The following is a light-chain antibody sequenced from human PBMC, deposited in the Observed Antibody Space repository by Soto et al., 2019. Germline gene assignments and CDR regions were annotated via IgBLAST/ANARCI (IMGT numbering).Light chain of an antibody. CDR1: SSDVGGYNF. V-gene: IGLV2-14*01. Sequence: QSVLTQPASVSGAPGQSITISCPGTSSDVGGYNFVSWYQQHPGKAPQLMIYDVSERPSGVSYRFSGSKSGNTASLTISGLQAEDEADYYCSSYTSTNTYVFGTGTKVTVL. CDR2: DVS. J-gene: IGLJ1*01. CDR3: SSYTSTNTYV.